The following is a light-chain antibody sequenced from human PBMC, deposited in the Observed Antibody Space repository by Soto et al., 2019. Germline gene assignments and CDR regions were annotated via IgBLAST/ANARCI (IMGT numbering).Light chain of an antibody. Sequence: QSVLTQTASVSGSPGQSITISCTGTSSDVGNYNLVSWYQHDPGKAPKLLIYEGSKRPSGVSDRFSGSKSGNTASLTISGLQAEDEADYHCCSYASTSTYVLGTGTKVTVL. CDR3: CSYASTSTYV. CDR2: EGS. V-gene: IGLV2-23*01. J-gene: IGLJ1*01. CDR1: SSDVGNYNL.